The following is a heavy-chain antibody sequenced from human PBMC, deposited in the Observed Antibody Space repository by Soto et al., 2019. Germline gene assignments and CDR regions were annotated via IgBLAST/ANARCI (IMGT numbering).Heavy chain of an antibody. CDR3: ARDGSGWYSAYYYGMDV. Sequence: GSLRLSCAASGFTFSTYAMAWVRQAPGKGLEWVSNIKQNGSEKYYVDSVKGRFTISRDNAKNTLYLQMNSLRAEDTAVYYCARDGSGWYSAYYYGMDVWGQGTTVTVSS. D-gene: IGHD6-19*01. J-gene: IGHJ6*02. CDR1: GFTFSTYA. V-gene: IGHV3-7*01. CDR2: IKQNGSEK.